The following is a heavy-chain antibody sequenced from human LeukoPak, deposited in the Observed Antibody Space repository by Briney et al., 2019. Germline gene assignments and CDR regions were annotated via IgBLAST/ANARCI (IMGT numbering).Heavy chain of an antibody. CDR2: IYYSGST. Sequence: SETLSLTCTVSGGSFSSYYWSWIRQPPGKGLEWIGYIYYSGSTNYNPSLKSRVTISVDTSKNQFSLMLNSVTAADTAVYYCARHVAHSSKIDSWGLGTLVTVSS. D-gene: IGHD6-6*01. CDR3: ARHVAHSSKIDS. J-gene: IGHJ4*02. V-gene: IGHV4-59*08. CDR1: GGSFSSYY.